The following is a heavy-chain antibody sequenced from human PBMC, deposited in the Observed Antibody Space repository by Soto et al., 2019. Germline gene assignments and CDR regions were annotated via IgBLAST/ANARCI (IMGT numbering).Heavy chain of an antibody. Sequence: GGYLRLPCAASGFTFSSNWMHWFRQAPGKGLVWVSRINSDGSSTSYADSVKGRFTISRDNAKNTLYLQMNSLRAEDTAVYYCAREGIIAAARSYALDIWAQGTMVTVSS. V-gene: IGHV3-74*01. CDR2: INSDGSST. CDR1: GFTFSSNW. CDR3: AREGIIAAARSYALDI. D-gene: IGHD6-13*01. J-gene: IGHJ3*02.